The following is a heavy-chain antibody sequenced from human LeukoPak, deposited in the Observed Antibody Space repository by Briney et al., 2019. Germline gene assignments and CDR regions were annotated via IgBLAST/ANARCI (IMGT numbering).Heavy chain of an antibody. CDR3: VKGFQNDYGDLHFDY. J-gene: IGHJ4*02. CDR2: ISSSGSTI. Sequence: KPGGSLRLSCAASGFTFSDYYMSWIRQAPGKGLEWVSYISSSGSTIYYADSVKGRFTISRDNAKNTLYLQMNSLIAEDTAVYYCVKGFQNDYGDLHFDYWGQGTLVTVSS. V-gene: IGHV3-11*01. D-gene: IGHD4-17*01. CDR1: GFTFSDYY.